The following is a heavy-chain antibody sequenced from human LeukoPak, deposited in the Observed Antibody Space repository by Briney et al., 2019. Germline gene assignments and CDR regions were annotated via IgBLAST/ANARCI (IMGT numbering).Heavy chain of an antibody. CDR3: AKDPDCTSGICYTFFDY. D-gene: IGHD2-8*01. CDR2: INSGNNYI. Sequence: PGGSLRLSCVASGFTFSDYTMHWVRQAPGKALEWVSSINSGNNYIYYADSVKGRFTISRDNSKNTLYLQMNSLRAEDTAVYYCAKDPDCTSGICYTFFDYWGQGTLVTVSS. V-gene: IGHV3-21*04. CDR1: GFTFSDYT. J-gene: IGHJ4*02.